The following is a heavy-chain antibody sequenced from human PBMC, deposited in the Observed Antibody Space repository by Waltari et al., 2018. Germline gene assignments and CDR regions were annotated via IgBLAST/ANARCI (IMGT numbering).Heavy chain of an antibody. J-gene: IGHJ3*02. V-gene: IGHV4-4*02. D-gene: IGHD3-10*01. CDR2: IYHSGST. CDR3: AKPFRITMVRGVIPSAFDI. Sequence: QVQLQESGPGLVKPSGTPSLTCAVSGGSISSSNWWSWVRQPPGKGLEWIGEIYHSGSTNYNPSLKSRVTISRDNSKNTLYLQMNSLRAEDTAMYYCAKPFRITMVRGVIPSAFDIWGQGTMVTVSS. CDR1: GGSISSSNW.